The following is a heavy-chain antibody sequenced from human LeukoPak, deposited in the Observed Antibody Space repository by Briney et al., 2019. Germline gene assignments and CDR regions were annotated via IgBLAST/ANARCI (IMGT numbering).Heavy chain of an antibody. V-gene: IGHV3-23*01. J-gene: IGHJ4*02. D-gene: IGHD1-1*01. CDR2: ISGSGGST. CDR3: AKLGNWNLDC. CDR1: GFTFSSYA. Sequence: GGSLRLSCAASGFTFSSYAMSWVRQAPGKGLEWVSGISGSGGSTYYADSVKGRFTISRDNSKNTLYVQMNSLRAEDTAVYYCAKLGNWNLDCWGQGTLVTVSS.